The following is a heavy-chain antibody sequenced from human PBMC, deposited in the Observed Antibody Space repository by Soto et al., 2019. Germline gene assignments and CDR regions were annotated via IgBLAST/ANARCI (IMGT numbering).Heavy chain of an antibody. CDR1: GVSITSGAYY. D-gene: IGHD4-17*01. CDR3: ARARLRAVYAFDF. V-gene: IGHV4-31*03. CDR2: IYYNGNT. Sequence: SETLSLTCTLSGVSITSGAYYWTWVRQHPGKGLEWIGYIYYNGNTYFSPSLKSRLTISIDTSKNQFSLKLSSVTAADTAMYYCARARLRAVYAFDFWGQGTMVTVSS. J-gene: IGHJ3*01.